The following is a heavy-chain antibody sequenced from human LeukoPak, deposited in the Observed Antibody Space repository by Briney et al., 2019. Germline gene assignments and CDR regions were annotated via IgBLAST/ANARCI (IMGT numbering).Heavy chain of an antibody. CDR2: IYYSGST. CDR3: ARVAYSYGPGDY. CDR1: AGSMRRYY. V-gene: IGHV4-59*01. Sequence: SETLSLTCTVSAGSMRRYYWSWIRQPPGKGLEWIGYIYYSGSTNYNPSLKSRVTISVDTSKNQFSLKLSSVTAADTAVYYCARVAYSYGPGDYWGQGTLVTVSS. J-gene: IGHJ4*02. D-gene: IGHD5-18*01.